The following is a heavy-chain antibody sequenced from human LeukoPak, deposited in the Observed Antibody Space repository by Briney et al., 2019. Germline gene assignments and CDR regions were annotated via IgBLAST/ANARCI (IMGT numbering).Heavy chain of an antibody. D-gene: IGHD6-6*01. V-gene: IGHV4-39*07. CDR3: ARGLRQLVRSWHY. CDR1: GGSISSSSYY. CDR2: INHSGST. J-gene: IGHJ4*02. Sequence: SETLSLTCTVSGGSISSSSYYWSWIRQPPGKGLEWIGEINHSGSTNYNPSLKSRVTISVDTSKNQFSLKLSSVTAADTAVYYCARGLRQLVRSWHYWGQGTLVTVSS.